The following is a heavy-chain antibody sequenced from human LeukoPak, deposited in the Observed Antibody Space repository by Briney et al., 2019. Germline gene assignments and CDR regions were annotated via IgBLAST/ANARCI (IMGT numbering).Heavy chain of an antibody. CDR2: AGWAGGTT. CDR1: GFNFDRYT. J-gene: IGHJ5*02. CDR3: ARAERQEWFNP. V-gene: IGHV3-43*01. Sequence: GGSLRLSCATSGFNFDRYTIHWVRQAPGKGLEWVSLAGWAGGTTFYSDSVKGRFTISRDKSTNTLYLQMNSLRVEDTAVYYCARAERQEWFNPWGQGTLVTVSS.